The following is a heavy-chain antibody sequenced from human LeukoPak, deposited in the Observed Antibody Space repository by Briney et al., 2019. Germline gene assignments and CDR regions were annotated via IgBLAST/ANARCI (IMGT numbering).Heavy chain of an antibody. Sequence: GGSLRVSCAASGYTFSDYYMSWIRQAPGKGLEWVSYISSSGSTIYYADSVKGRFTISRDNAKNSLYLQMNSLRAEDTAVYYCARRAGIYSHPYDYWGQGTLVTVSS. V-gene: IGHV3-11*04. CDR3: ARRAGIYSHPYDY. J-gene: IGHJ4*02. CDR2: ISSSGSTI. CDR1: GYTFSDYY. D-gene: IGHD1-14*01.